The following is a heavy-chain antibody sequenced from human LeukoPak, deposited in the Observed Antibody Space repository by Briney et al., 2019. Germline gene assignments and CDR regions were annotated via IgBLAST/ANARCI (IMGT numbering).Heavy chain of an antibody. CDR2: IYYSGST. V-gene: IGHV4-59*01. J-gene: IGHJ6*03. CDR3: ARGYSGSYLYYYYYYMDV. D-gene: IGHD1-26*01. Sequence: SETLSLTCTVSGGSISSYYWSWIRQPPGKGLEWIGYIYYSGSTNYNPSLKSRVTISVDTSKNQFSLKLSSVTAADTAVYYCARGYSGSYLYYYYYYMDVWGKGTTATVSS. CDR1: GGSISSYY.